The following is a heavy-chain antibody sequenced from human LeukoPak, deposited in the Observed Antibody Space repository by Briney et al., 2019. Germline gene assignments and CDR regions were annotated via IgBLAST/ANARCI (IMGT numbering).Heavy chain of an antibody. CDR3: ARSYYYDSSGYRLGAFDI. CDR2: IYPGDSDT. V-gene: IGHV5-51*01. D-gene: IGHD3-22*01. J-gene: IGHJ3*02. Sequence: GESLKISCQGSGYSFTSYWIGWVRQMPGKGLEWMGIIYPGDSDTRYSPSFQGQVTISADKSISTAYLRWSSLKASDTAMYYCARSYYYDSSGYRLGAFDIWGQGTMVTVSS. CDR1: GYSFTSYW.